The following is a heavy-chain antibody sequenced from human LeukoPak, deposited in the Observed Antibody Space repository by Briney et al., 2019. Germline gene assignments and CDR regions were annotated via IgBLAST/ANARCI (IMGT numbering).Heavy chain of an antibody. J-gene: IGHJ4*02. D-gene: IGHD3-22*01. Sequence: SETLSLTCTVSGGSISSYYWSWIRQPPGKGLEWIGYVYYSGSTNYNPSLKSRVTISVDTSKNQFSLKLSSVTAADTAMYYCAISVNYYDSSGPRRLFDYWGQGTPVTVSS. V-gene: IGHV4-59*01. CDR3: AISVNYYDSSGPRRLFDY. CDR1: GGSISSYY. CDR2: VYYSGST.